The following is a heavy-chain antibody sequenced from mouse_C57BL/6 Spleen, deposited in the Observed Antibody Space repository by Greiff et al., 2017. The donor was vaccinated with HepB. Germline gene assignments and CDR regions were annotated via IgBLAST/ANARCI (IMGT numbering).Heavy chain of an antibody. CDR2: INPYNGGT. D-gene: IGHD2-1*01. Sequence: EVQLQQSGPVLVKPGASVKMSCKASGYTFTDYYMNWVKQSHGKSLEWIGVINPYNGGTSYNQKFKGKATLTVDKSSSTAYMELNSLTSEDSAVYYCAREGGNYFYAMDYWGQRTSVTVSS. CDR1: GYTFTDYY. V-gene: IGHV1-19*01. J-gene: IGHJ4*01. CDR3: AREGGNYFYAMDY.